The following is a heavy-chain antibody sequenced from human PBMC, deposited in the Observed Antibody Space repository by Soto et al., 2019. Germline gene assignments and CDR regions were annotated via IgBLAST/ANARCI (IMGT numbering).Heavy chain of an antibody. CDR3: ARGIATGQLDP. J-gene: IGHJ5*02. V-gene: IGHV1-3*01. CDR2: INPDNGNT. CDR1: GYTFTRYT. Sequence: QVQLVQSGAEVKKPGASVKISCKASGYTFTRYTMNWVRQAPGQRLEWMGWINPDNGNTKSSQKFQDRVIITRDTSASTAYMDLSSLRSEDKAVYYCARGIATGQLDPWGQGTLLTVSS. D-gene: IGHD2-15*01.